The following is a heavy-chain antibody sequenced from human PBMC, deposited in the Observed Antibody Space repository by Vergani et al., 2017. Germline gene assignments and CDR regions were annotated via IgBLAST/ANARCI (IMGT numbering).Heavy chain of an antibody. CDR3: VRTVALWFGETKDGGWFDP. Sequence: QVQLLESGPGLLKPSETLSLTCSVSGYSITSGYYWGWIRQPPGRGLEWIGSIDHTGSAYYNPSLKSRVTVSVATSMNQFSLKLNSVAAADTAVYYCVRTVALWFGETKDGGWFDPWGQGTLVTVTS. CDR1: GYSITSGYY. D-gene: IGHD3-10*01. V-gene: IGHV4-38-2*01. CDR2: IDHTGSA. J-gene: IGHJ5*02.